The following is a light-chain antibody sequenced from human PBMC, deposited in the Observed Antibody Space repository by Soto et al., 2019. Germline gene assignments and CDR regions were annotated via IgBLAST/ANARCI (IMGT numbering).Light chain of an antibody. CDR1: SNDVGGYHY. J-gene: IGLJ1*01. CDR3: SSYTSTSTRV. CDR2: EVS. Sequence: QSVLTQPASVSGSPGQSITISCTGTSNDVGGYHYVSWYQQYPGKAPKLMIYEVSNRPSGVSNRFSGSKSGKTASLTISGLQAEDEADYYCSSYTSTSTRVFGTGTKLTVL. V-gene: IGLV2-14*01.